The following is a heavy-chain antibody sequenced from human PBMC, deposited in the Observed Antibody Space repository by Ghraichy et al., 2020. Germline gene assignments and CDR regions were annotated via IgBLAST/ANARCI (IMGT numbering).Heavy chain of an antibody. Sequence: SVKVSCKASGGTFNSFAISWVRQAPGPGLEWMGGIIPIFGTVNYAQKFQVRVTITADESTSTAYMELSSLRSEDTAVYYCARDLPAAIRGVVLNWFDPWGQGTLVTVSS. CDR1: GGTFNSFA. CDR2: IIPIFGTV. CDR3: ARDLPAAIRGVVLNWFDP. D-gene: IGHD2-2*02. V-gene: IGHV1-69*13. J-gene: IGHJ5*02.